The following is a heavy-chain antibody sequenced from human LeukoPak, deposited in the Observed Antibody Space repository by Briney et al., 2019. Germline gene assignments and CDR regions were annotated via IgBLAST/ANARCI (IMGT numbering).Heavy chain of an antibody. CDR1: GGSISSGDYY. V-gene: IGHV4-30-4*08. Sequence: PSQTLSLTCTVSGGSISSGDYYWSWIRQPPGKGLEWIGYIYYSGSTYYNPSLESRVTISVDTSKNQFSLKLSSVTAADTAVYYCARGSSGWYYFDYWGQGTLVTVSS. CDR3: ARGSSGWYYFDY. CDR2: IYYSGST. D-gene: IGHD6-19*01. J-gene: IGHJ4*02.